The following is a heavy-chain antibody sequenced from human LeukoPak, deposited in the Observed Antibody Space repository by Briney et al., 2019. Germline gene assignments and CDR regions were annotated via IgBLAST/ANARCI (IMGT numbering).Heavy chain of an antibody. Sequence: PSGTLSLTCAVSGGSISSSNWWSWVRQPPGKGLEWIGEIYHSGSTNYNPSLKSRVTISVDKSKNQFSLKLSSVTAADTSVYYCARLSDRDPQHWFDPWGQGILVTASS. V-gene: IGHV4-4*02. CDR1: GGSISSSNW. CDR2: IYHSGST. J-gene: IGHJ5*02. D-gene: IGHD2/OR15-2a*01. CDR3: ARLSDRDPQHWFDP.